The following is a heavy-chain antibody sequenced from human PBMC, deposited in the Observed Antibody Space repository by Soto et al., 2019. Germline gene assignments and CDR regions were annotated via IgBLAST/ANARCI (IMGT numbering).Heavy chain of an antibody. Sequence: GASVKVSCKASGYTFTSYAMHWVRQAPGQRLEWMGWINAGNGNTKYSQKFQGRVTITRDTSASTAYMELSSLRSEDTAVYYCASTVRRDYYYYYYGMDVWGQGTTVTVSS. V-gene: IGHV1-3*01. J-gene: IGHJ6*02. CDR3: ASTVRRDYYYYYYGMDV. D-gene: IGHD4-17*01. CDR2: INAGNGNT. CDR1: GYTFTSYA.